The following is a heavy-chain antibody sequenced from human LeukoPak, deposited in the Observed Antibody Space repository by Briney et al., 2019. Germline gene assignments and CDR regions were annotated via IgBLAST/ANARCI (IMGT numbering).Heavy chain of an antibody. D-gene: IGHD3-22*01. CDR2: INHSGST. CDR1: GGSFSGYY. CDR3: ARGRTYYYDSSGYWALGYYYYYMDV. V-gene: IGHV4-34*01. J-gene: IGHJ6*03. Sequence: PSETLSLTCAVYGGSFSGYYWSWIRQPPGKGLEWIGEINHSGSTNYNPSLKSRVTISVDTSKNQFSLKLSSVTAADTAVYYCARGRTYYYDSSGYWALGYYYYYMDVWGKGTTVTVSS.